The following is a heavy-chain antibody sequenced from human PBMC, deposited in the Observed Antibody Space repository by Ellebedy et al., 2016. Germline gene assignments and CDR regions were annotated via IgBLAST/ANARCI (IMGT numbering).Heavy chain of an antibody. CDR3: ARGLHHIVVVVAAIHTRDDAFDI. Sequence: SETLSLTCTVSGGSISSYYWSWIRQPPGKGLEWIGSIYYSGSTNYNPSLKSRVTISVDTSKNQFSLKLSSVTAADTAVYYCARGLHHIVVVVAAIHTRDDAFDIWGQGTMVTVSS. D-gene: IGHD2-15*01. J-gene: IGHJ3*02. CDR1: GGSISSYY. CDR2: IYYSGST. V-gene: IGHV4-59*12.